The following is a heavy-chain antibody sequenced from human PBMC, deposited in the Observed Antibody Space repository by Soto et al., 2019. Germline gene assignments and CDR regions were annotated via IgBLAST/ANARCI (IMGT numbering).Heavy chain of an antibody. CDR3: AKDHVLRFLEWLSNGPYYYYGRDV. CDR1: GFTFSSYG. J-gene: IGHJ6*02. D-gene: IGHD3-3*01. Sequence: GGSLRLSCAASGFTFSSYGMHWVRQAPGKGLEWVAVISYDGSNKYYADSVKGRFTISRDNSKNTLYLQMNSLRAEDTAVYYCAKDHVLRFLEWLSNGPYYYYGRDVWGQGTTVTVSS. V-gene: IGHV3-30*18. CDR2: ISYDGSNK.